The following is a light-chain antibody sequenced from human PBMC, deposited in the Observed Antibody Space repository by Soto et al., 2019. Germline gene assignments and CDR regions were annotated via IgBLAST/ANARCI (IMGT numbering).Light chain of an antibody. Sequence: DIVMTQSPDSLAVSLGERATINCKSSQSLLYSSNKKDYLAWYQHKPGQPPKLLIHWASIRESGVPDRLSGSGSGTDFTLTISSLQAEDVAVCYCQQYYSPPWTFGKGTKVEIK. J-gene: IGKJ1*01. CDR1: QSLLYSSNKKDY. V-gene: IGKV4-1*01. CDR3: QQYYSPPWT. CDR2: WAS.